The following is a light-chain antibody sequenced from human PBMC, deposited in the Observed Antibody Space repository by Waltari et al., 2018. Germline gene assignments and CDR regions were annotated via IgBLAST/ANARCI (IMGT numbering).Light chain of an antibody. CDR2: DVS. Sequence: QSALTQPASVSGSPGQSITISCTGPSSDVGTYNPVSWYQDHPGQGPKVIIYDVSDRPSGVSARFSGSKSGNMASLTISGLQAEDEADYYCSSQSSDNVVLFGGGTKVTVL. CDR1: SSDVGTYNP. V-gene: IGLV2-14*03. J-gene: IGLJ3*02. CDR3: SSQSSDNVVL.